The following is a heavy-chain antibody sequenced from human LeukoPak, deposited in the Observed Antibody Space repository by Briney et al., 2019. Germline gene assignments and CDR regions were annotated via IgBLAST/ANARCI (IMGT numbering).Heavy chain of an antibody. CDR3: ARDFASSSLFDP. Sequence: ASVTVSYKASGYTFTSKGISWVRQAPGQGLEWMGWINTYNGNTNYARKYQSRVTMTTDTSTSTVYMELRSLRSDDTAVYYCARDFASSSLFDPGGREPWSPSPQ. V-gene: IGHV1-18*01. CDR2: INTYNGNT. CDR1: GYTFTSKG. D-gene: IGHD6-13*01. J-gene: IGHJ5*02.